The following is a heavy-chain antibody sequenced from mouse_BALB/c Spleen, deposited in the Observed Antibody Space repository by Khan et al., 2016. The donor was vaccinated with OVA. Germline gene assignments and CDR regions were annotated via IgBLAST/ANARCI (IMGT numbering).Heavy chain of an antibody. V-gene: IGHV3-2*02. J-gene: IGHJ2*01. CDR2: ISYSGVT. Sequence: EVQLQESGPGLVKPSQSLSLTCTVTGYSITSGYAWNWIRQFPGNKLEWMGYISYSGVTSYTPYLKSRISITRDTSKNQFFLQLTSVTTEDTAIYYCARGNYYGYYFDYGAKAPLSQSPQ. D-gene: IGHD1-1*01. CDR3: ARGNYYGYYFDY. CDR1: GYSITSGYA.